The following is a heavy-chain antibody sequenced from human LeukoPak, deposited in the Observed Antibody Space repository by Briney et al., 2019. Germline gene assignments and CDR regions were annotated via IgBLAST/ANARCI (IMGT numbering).Heavy chain of an antibody. D-gene: IGHD1-26*01. CDR3: ARDQGGGSLDAFDI. CDR1: GGSISGSNYY. CDR2: IYYSGST. V-gene: IGHV4-61*01. J-gene: IGHJ3*02. Sequence: SETLSLTCTASGGSISGSNYYWSWIRQPPGKGLEWIGYIYYSGSTNYNPSLKSRVTISVDTSKNQFSLKLSSVTAADTAVYYCARDQGGGSLDAFDIWGQGTMVTVSS.